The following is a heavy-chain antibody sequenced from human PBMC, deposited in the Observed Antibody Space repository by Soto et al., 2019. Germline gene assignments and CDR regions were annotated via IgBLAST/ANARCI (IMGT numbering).Heavy chain of an antibody. V-gene: IGHV3-33*01. J-gene: IGHJ6*03. Sequence: PGGSLRLSCAASGFTFSSYGMHWVRQAPGKGLEWVAVIWYDGSNKYYADSVKGRFTISRDNSKNTLYLQMNSLRAEDTAVYYCTRDQGIAARPLGRYYYYYYMDVWGKGTTVTVSS. CDR1: GFTFSSYG. D-gene: IGHD6-6*01. CDR3: TRDQGIAARPLGRYYYYYYMDV. CDR2: IWYDGSNK.